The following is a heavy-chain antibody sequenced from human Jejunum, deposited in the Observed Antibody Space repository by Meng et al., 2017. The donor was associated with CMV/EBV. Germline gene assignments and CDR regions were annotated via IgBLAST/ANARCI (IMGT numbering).Heavy chain of an antibody. CDR3: ARTGYSTAWPPGDFDY. CDR2: TYYRTKWES. D-gene: IGHD5-12*01. J-gene: IGHJ4*02. CDR1: SNSAT. Sequence: SNSATWNWIRQSPSRGLQWLGRTYYRTKWESDYEGSVKSRITITPDTSKNQFSLHLNSVTPEDTAVYYCARTGYSTAWPPGDFDYWGLGTEVTVSS. V-gene: IGHV6-1*01.